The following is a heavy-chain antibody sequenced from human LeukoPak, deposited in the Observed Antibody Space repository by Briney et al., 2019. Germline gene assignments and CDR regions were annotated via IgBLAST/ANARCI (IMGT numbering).Heavy chain of an antibody. V-gene: IGHV3-30*18. D-gene: IGHD6-13*01. CDR3: AKEITEGIFDY. J-gene: IGHJ4*02. CDR2: ISYDGSNK. Sequence: AGGSLRLSCAASGVSFRSYGMHWVRQAPGKGLEWVAVISYDGSNKYYADSVKGRFTISRDNSKNTLYLQMNSLRAEDTAVYYCAKEITEGIFDYWGQGTLVTVSS. CDR1: GVSFRSYG.